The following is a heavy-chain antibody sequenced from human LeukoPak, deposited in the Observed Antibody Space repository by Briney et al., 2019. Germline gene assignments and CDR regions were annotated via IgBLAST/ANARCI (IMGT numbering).Heavy chain of an antibody. CDR1: GYSFSNYW. Sequence: GESLKISCKGSGYSFSNYWITWVRQMPGKRLEWLGIIYPGDSDTRYSPSFQGQVTISADKSISTAYLQWSSLKASDTAMYYCARSGGNKDTAFDYWGQGTLVTVSS. CDR2: IYPGDSDT. D-gene: IGHD5-18*01. CDR3: ARSGGNKDTAFDY. V-gene: IGHV5-51*01. J-gene: IGHJ4*02.